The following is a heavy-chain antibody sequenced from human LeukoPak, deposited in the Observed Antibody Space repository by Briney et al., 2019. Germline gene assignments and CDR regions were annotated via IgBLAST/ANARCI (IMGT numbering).Heavy chain of an antibody. J-gene: IGHJ4*02. CDR3: ARDAPAVAANTYG. D-gene: IGHD6-6*01. CDR1: GVTVGNNY. V-gene: IGHV3-66*01. CDR2: IYSGGST. Sequence: GGSLRLSCAASGVTVGNNYMNWVRQAPGKGLEWVSLIYSGGSTHYADSVKGRFTISRDNSKNTLYLQMNSLRVDDTAVYYCARDAPAVAANTYGWGQGTLVTVSS.